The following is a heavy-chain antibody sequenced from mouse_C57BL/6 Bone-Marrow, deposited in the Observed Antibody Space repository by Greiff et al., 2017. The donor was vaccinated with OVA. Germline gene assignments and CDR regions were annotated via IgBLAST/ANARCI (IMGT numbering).Heavy chain of an antibody. Sequence: QVQLKQPGAELVKPGASVKMSCKASGYTFTSYWITWVKQRPGQGLEWIGDIYPGSGSTNYNEKFKSKATLTVDTSSSTAYMQLSSLTSEDSAVYYCAKYDYGSSYDWYFDVWGTGATVTVSS. CDR2: IYPGSGST. CDR3: AKYDYGSSYDWYFDV. CDR1: GYTFTSYW. J-gene: IGHJ1*03. D-gene: IGHD1-1*01. V-gene: IGHV1-55*01.